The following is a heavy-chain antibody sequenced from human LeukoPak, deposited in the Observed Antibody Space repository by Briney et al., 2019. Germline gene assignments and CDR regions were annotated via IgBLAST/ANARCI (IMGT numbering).Heavy chain of an antibody. V-gene: IGHV3-9*01. J-gene: IGHJ4*02. Sequence: GRSLRLSCAASGFNFDDYAMHWVRQAPGKGLEWVSGIGWNSGTIGYADSVKGRFTISRDNAKKSLYLQMNTLRAEDTAFYYCAKDTRPSGNSLRVDYWGQGPLVTVSS. D-gene: IGHD4-23*01. CDR1: GFNFDDYA. CDR2: IGWNSGTI. CDR3: AKDTRPSGNSLRVDY.